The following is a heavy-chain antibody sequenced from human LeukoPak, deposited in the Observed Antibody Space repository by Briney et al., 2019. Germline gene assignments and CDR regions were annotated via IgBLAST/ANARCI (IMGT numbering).Heavy chain of an antibody. V-gene: IGHV3-74*01. CDR2: INSDGTTT. CDR1: GFTFSSYW. Sequence: PGGSLRLSCAASGFTFSSYWMHWVRQVPGKGLVWVSLINSDGTTTNHADSVKGRFTISRDNAKNSLYLQMNSLRAEDTAVYYCARAPYIYGAFEIWGQGTMVTVSS. D-gene: IGHD3-3*02. CDR3: ARAPYIYGAFEI. J-gene: IGHJ3*02.